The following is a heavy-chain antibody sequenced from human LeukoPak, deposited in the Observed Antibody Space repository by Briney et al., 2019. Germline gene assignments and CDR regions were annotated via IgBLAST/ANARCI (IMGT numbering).Heavy chain of an antibody. CDR2: IKEDGSEK. J-gene: IGHJ4*02. Sequence: GGSLRLSCAASGFTFNSYWMSWVRQAPGKGLEWVANIKEDGSEKYYVDSVKGRFTISRDNAKNSLYLQMNSLRADDTAVYYCARDHGYLNYWGQGTLVTVSS. CDR3: ARDHGYLNY. CDR1: GFTFNSYW. V-gene: IGHV3-7*04.